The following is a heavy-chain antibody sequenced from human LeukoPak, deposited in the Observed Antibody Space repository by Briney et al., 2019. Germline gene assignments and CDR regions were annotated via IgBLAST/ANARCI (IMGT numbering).Heavy chain of an antibody. CDR3: ARVVVTAITYYFDY. D-gene: IGHD2-21*02. CDR2: IIPILGIA. Sequence: SVKVSCKASGGTFSSYAISWVRQAPEQGLEWMGRIIPILGIANYAQKFQGRVTITADKSTSTAYMELSSLRSEDTAVYYCARVVVTAITYYFDYWGQGTLVTVSS. CDR1: GGTFSSYA. J-gene: IGHJ4*02. V-gene: IGHV1-69*04.